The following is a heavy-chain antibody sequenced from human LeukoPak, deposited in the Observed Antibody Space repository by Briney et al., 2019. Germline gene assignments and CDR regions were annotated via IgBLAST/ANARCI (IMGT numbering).Heavy chain of an antibody. CDR2: ISYDGSNE. CDR1: GFTFSSYV. CDR3: AKQGLVPATAGD. D-gene: IGHD2-2*01. V-gene: IGHV3-30*04. J-gene: IGHJ4*02. Sequence: PGGSLRLSCAASGFTFSSYVMHWVRQAPGKGLEWVAIISYDGSNEYYADSVKARFSISRDNSMNTLYLQMNSLRPEDTAVYYCAKQGLVPATAGDWGQGTLVTVSS.